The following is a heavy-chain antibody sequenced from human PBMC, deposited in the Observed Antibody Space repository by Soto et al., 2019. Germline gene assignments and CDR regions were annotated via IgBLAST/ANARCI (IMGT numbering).Heavy chain of an antibody. D-gene: IGHD6-13*01. CDR2: IYYSGST. Sequence: TLSLTCTVSGGSISSYYWSWIRQPPGKGLEWIGYIYYSGSTNYNPSLKSRVTISVDTSKNQFSLKLSSVTAADTAVYYCARQGSPSSSWYVGFDYCGQGTLVTVSS. J-gene: IGHJ4*02. CDR1: GGSISSYY. V-gene: IGHV4-59*08. CDR3: ARQGSPSSSWYVGFDY.